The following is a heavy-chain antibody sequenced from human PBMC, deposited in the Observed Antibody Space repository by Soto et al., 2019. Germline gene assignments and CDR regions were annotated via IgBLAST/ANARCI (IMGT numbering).Heavy chain of an antibody. Sequence: QVQLQESGPGLVKPSQTLSLTCTVSGGSISSGGYYWSWIRQHPGKGLEWIGYIYYSGSTYYNPSRKSRVTIXVXTXXNQFSLKLRSVTAADTAVYYCARTSYDSSGTAADPWGQGTLVTVSS. CDR2: IYYSGST. V-gene: IGHV4-31*03. CDR3: ARTSYDSSGTAADP. CDR1: GGSISSGGYY. D-gene: IGHD3-22*01. J-gene: IGHJ5*02.